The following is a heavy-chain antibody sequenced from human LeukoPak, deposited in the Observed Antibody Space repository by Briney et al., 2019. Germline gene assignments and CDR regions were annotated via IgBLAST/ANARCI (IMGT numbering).Heavy chain of an antibody. CDR2: IYTSGST. D-gene: IGHD6-13*01. V-gene: IGHV4-4*07. CDR1: GGSISSYY. J-gene: IGHJ4*02. Sequence: SETLSLTRTVSGGSISSYYWSWIRQPAGKGLEWIGRIYTSGSTNYNPSLKSRVTMSVDTSKNQFSLKLSSVTAADTAVYYCARGKTGSSSSRAQTIDYWGQGTLVTVSS. CDR3: ARGKTGSSSSRAQTIDY.